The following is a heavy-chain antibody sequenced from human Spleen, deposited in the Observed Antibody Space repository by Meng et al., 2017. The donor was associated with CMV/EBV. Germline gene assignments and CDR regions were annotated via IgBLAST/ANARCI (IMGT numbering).Heavy chain of an antibody. J-gene: IGHJ6*02. CDR3: AGVYDYVWGSYRLSYGMDV. D-gene: IGHD3-16*02. CDR2: IYYSGST. V-gene: IGHV4-61*01. CDR1: GHSISSDYY. Sequence: SETLSLTCSVSGHSISSDYYWSWIRQPPGKGLEWIGYIYYSGSTNYNPSLKSRVTISVDTSKNQFSLKLSSVTAADTAVYYCAGVYDYVWGSYRLSYGMDVWGQGTTVTVSS.